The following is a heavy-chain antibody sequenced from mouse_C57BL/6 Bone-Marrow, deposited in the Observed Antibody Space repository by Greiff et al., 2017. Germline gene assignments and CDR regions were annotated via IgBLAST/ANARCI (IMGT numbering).Heavy chain of an antibody. V-gene: IGHV1-69*01. CDR3: AREVYYGSLYYFDY. CDR2: IDPSDNYT. D-gene: IGHD1-1*01. J-gene: IGHJ2*01. Sequence: VQLQQPGAELVMPGASVKLSCKASGYTFTSYWMHWVKQRPGQGLEWIGEIDPSDNYTNYNQKFKGKSTLTVDKSSSTAYMQLGSLTSEDSAVYDCAREVYYGSLYYFDYWGQGTTLTVSS. CDR1: GYTFTSYW.